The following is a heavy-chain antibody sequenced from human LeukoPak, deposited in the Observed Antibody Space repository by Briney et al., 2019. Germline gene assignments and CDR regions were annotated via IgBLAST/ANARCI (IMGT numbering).Heavy chain of an antibody. D-gene: IGHD4-11*01. CDR3: ARSRRDYTYIYYYYYGMDV. CDR2: VIPIFGTA. CDR1: GGTFSSYA. V-gene: IGHV1-69*13. J-gene: IGHJ6*02. Sequence: ASVKVSCKASGGTFSSYAISWVRQAPGQGLEWMGGVIPIFGTANYAQKFQGRVTITADESTSTAYMELSSVTAADTAVYYCARSRRDYTYIYYYYYGMDVWGQGTTVTVSS.